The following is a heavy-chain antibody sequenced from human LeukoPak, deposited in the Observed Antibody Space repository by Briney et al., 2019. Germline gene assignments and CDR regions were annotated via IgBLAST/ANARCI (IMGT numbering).Heavy chain of an antibody. D-gene: IGHD4-23*01. CDR2: IWYDGSNK. CDR1: GFTFSSYG. V-gene: IGHV3-33*01. CDR3: ARDRPYGGPLY. J-gene: IGHJ4*02. Sequence: GRSLRLSCAASGFTFSSYGMHWGRQAPGKGLEWVAVIWYDGSNKYYADSVKGRFTISRDNSKNTVYLQMNSLRAEDTAVYYCARDRPYGGPLYWGQGTLVTVSS.